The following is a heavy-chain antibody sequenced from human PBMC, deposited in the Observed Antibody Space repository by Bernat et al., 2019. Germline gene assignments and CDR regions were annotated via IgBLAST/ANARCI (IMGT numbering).Heavy chain of an antibody. CDR2: TRNNANSYTT. J-gene: IGHJ6*03. CDR3: ARATGTGPDYYYYMDV. Sequence: EVQLVESGGDLVQPGGSLRVSCAASGFTFSDHHMDWVRQAPGKGREWVGRTRNNANSYTTEYAASVKGRFTISRDDSKNSLYLQMNSLKTEDTAVYYCARATGTGPDYYYYMDVWGKGTTVTVSS. CDR1: GFTFSDHH. D-gene: IGHD1-1*01. V-gene: IGHV3-72*01.